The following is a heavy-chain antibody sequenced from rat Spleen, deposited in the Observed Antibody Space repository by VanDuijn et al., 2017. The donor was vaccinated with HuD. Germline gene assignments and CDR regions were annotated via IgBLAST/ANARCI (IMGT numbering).Heavy chain of an antibody. CDR1: GFTFSDYG. CDR3: ARRLLRVYVRLYFDY. J-gene: IGHJ2*01. V-gene: IGHV5-25*01. CDR2: ISTSGGST. D-gene: IGHD1-9*01. Sequence: EVQLVESGGGIVQPGRSMKPSCVASGFTFSDYGMAWVRQAPTKGLEWVASISTSGGSTYYRDSVKGRFTISRDNAKSTLYLQMDSLRSEDTATYYCARRLLRVYVRLYFDYWGQGVMVTVSS.